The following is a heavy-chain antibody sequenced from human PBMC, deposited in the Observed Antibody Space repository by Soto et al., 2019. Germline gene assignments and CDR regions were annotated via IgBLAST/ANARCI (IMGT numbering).Heavy chain of an antibody. CDR3: AKDQWGNWNYGFPYGSGSPGLDY. J-gene: IGHJ4*02. V-gene: IGHV3-23*01. CDR2: ISGSGGST. D-gene: IGHD3-10*01. Sequence: GGSLRLSCAASGFTFSSYAMSWVRQAPGKGLEWVSAISGSGGSTYYADSVKGRFTISRDNSKNTLYLQMNSLRAEDTAVYYCAKDQWGNWNYGFPYGSGSPGLDYWGQGTLVTVSS. CDR1: GFTFSSYA.